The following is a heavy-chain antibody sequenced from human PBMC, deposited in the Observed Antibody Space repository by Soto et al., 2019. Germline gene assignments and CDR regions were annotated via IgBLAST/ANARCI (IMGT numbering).Heavy chain of an antibody. CDR3: AKGGYCIGTNCYGPHYYYYYGLDV. D-gene: IGHD2-2*01. CDR2: ISKDGNVK. V-gene: IGHV3-30*18. J-gene: IGHJ6*02. Sequence: GGSLRLSCAASGFTFSSYGMHWVRQAPGKGLEWVAVISKDGNVKYYAESVKGRFTISRDNSKNTLYLQMNSLGAEDTAVYYCAKGGYCIGTNCYGPHYYYYYGLDVWGQGTTVTVSS. CDR1: GFTFSSYG.